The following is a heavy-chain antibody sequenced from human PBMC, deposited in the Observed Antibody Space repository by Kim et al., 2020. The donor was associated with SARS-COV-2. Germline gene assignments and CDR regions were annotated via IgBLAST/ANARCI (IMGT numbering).Heavy chain of an antibody. CDR1: GFTFTGYL. Sequence: ASVKVSCKASGFTFTGYLVHWVRQAPGLGLEWVGWINPDSGGTDYAQKFQGRVTMTRDTSISTAYMELSRLRTDDTAVYYCARGGSTWEIYYGSDFWGQG. J-gene: IGHJ6*02. V-gene: IGHV1-2*02. CDR2: INPDSGGT. CDR3: ARGGSTWEIYYGSDF. D-gene: IGHD2-2*01.